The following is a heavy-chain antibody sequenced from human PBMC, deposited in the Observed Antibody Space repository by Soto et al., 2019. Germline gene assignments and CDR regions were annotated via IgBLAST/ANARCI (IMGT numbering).Heavy chain of an antibody. J-gene: IGHJ6*02. Sequence: GGSLRLSCAASGFTFSSYAMHWVRQAPGKGLEWVAVISYDGSNKYYADSVKGRFTISRDNSKNTLYLQMNSLRAEDTAVYYCARASSTGIYYYYGMDVWGQGTTVTVSS. CDR3: ARASSTGIYYYYGMDV. CDR2: ISYDGSNK. V-gene: IGHV3-30-3*01. CDR1: GFTFSSYA.